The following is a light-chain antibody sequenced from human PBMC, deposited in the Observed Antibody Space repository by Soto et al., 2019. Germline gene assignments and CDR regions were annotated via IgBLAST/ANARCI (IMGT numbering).Light chain of an antibody. V-gene: IGKV1-39*01. Sequence: DIQMTQSPSSLSASVGDRITINCRASQSIYKYLNWYQQKPGKAPKVLIYSASSLQGGVPSRFGGSGSGTDFTLTISSLDPQDFAVYYCQQRSNWPGTFGQGTKVDIK. CDR1: QSIYKY. J-gene: IGKJ1*01. CDR2: SAS. CDR3: QQRSNWPGT.